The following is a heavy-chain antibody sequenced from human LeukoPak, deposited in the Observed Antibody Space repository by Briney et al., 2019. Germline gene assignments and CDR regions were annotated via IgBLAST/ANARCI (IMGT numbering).Heavy chain of an antibody. J-gene: IGHJ6*03. CDR2: IRSKANSYAT. V-gene: IGHV3-73*01. CDR1: GFTFSGSA. CDR3: TRHPAAAAGAYDYYYMDV. D-gene: IGHD6-13*01. Sequence: GGSLRLSCAASGFTFSGSAMHWVRQASGKGLEWVGRIRSKANSYATAYAASVKGRFTISRDDSKNTAYLQMNSLKTEDTAVYYCTRHPAAAAGAYDYYYMDVWGKGTTVTVSS.